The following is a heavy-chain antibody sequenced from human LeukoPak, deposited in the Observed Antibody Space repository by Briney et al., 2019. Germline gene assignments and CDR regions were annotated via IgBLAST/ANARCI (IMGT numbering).Heavy chain of an antibody. CDR3: GGYYGAGSYLPSPFDY. Sequence: SETLSLTCTVSGGSISSYYWSWIRQPPGKGLEWIGYIYYSGTTNYNPSLKSRVTISVDTSKNQFSLKLSSVTAADTAVYYCGGYYGAGSYLPSPFDYWGQGTLVTVSS. V-gene: IGHV4-59*01. D-gene: IGHD3-10*01. CDR1: GGSISSYY. J-gene: IGHJ4*02. CDR2: IYYSGTT.